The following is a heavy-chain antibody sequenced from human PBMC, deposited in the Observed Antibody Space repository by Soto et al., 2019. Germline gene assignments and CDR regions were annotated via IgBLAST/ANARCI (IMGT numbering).Heavy chain of an antibody. CDR3: AHSPMFCSGTSCFSSNWFDP. D-gene: IGHD2-2*01. CDR2: IYWDDDK. J-gene: IGHJ5*02. V-gene: IGHV2-5*02. Sequence: SGPTLVNPTQTLTLTCTFSGFSLSSYGVGVGWIRQPPGKAPEWLALIYWDDDKRYSPSLQSRLTITKDTSKNEVVLRMTNMDPVDTATYYCAHSPMFCSGTSCFSSNWFDPWGQGTLLTVSS. CDR1: GFSLSSYGVG.